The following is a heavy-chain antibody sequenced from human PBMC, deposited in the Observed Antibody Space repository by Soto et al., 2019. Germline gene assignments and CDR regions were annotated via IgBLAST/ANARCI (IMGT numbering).Heavy chain of an antibody. D-gene: IGHD5-18*01. CDR2: ISSSSSTI. V-gene: IGHV3-48*01. CDR3: ARDTAMAYDAFDI. CDR1: GFTFSSYS. J-gene: IGHJ3*02. Sequence: GGSLRLSCAASGFTFSSYSMNWVRQAPGKGLEWVSYISSSSSTIYYADSVKGRFTISRDNAKNSLYLQMSSLRAEDTAVYYCARDTAMAYDAFDIWGQGTMVTVS.